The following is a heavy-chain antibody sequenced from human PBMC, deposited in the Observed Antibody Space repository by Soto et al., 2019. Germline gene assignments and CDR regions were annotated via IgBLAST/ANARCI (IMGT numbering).Heavy chain of an antibody. D-gene: IGHD2-15*01. Sequence: QVQLVQSGAEVKKPGSSVKVSCKASGGTFSSYAISWVRQAPGQGLEWMGGIIPIFGTANYAQKFQGRVTITEDESTSTAYMELISLISEYTAVYYCAREGAEGYCSGGSFYDWGQGTLVTVSS. CDR2: IIPIFGTA. J-gene: IGHJ4*02. V-gene: IGHV1-69*01. CDR3: AREGAEGYCSGGSFYD. CDR1: GGTFSSYA.